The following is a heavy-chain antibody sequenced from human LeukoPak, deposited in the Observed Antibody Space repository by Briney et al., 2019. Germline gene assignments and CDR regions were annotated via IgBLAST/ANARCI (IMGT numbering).Heavy chain of an antibody. D-gene: IGHD3-10*01. CDR2: ISGGGSST. V-gene: IGHV3-23*01. CDR1: GFTFSTYV. Sequence: GGSLRLSCADSGFTFSTYVMSWVRQAPGKGLEWISTISGGGSSTYYADSVKGRFTISRDNSKNTLYLQMNSLRAGDTAVYYCAKRESSVKYFDYWGQGTLVTVSS. CDR3: AKRESSVKYFDY. J-gene: IGHJ4*02.